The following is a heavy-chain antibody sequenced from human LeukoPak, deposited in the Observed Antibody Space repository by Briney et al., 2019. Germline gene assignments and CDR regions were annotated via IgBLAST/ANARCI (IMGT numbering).Heavy chain of an antibody. V-gene: IGHV3-7*01. CDR3: ARRRGGGSMDV. Sequence: PGGSLRLSCAASGFTFSGYWMSWVRQAPGKGLEWVANIKQDGSEKSFVDSVKGRFTISRDNAKNSLYLQMNSLSAEDTAVYYCARRRGGGSMDVWGQGPQSPSP. J-gene: IGHJ6*02. CDR2: IKQDGSEK. D-gene: IGHD3-16*01. CDR1: GFTFSGYW.